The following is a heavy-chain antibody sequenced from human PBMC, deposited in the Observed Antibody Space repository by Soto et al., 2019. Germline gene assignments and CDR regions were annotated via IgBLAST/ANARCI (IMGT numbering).Heavy chain of an antibody. CDR1: GCSISSGGYY. CDR2: IYYSGST. CDR3: ARAPYYDSSGYFAWFDP. J-gene: IGHJ5*02. V-gene: IGHV4-31*03. D-gene: IGHD3-22*01. Sequence: PSEILSLTFPVSGCSISSGGYYWSWIRQHPGKGLEWIGYIYYSGSTYYNPSLKSRVTISVDTSKNQFSLKLSSVTAADTAVYYCARAPYYDSSGYFAWFDPWGQGTLVTVPS.